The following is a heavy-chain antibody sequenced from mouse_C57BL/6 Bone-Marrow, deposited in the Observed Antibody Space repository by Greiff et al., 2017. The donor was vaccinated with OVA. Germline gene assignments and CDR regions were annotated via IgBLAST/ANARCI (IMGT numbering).Heavy chain of an antibody. CDR2: ISSGSSTI. J-gene: IGHJ2*01. V-gene: IGHV5-17*01. D-gene: IGHD2-3*01. CDR1: GFTFSDYG. Sequence: DVMLVESGGGLVKPGGSLKLSCAASGFTFSDYGMHWVRQAPEKGLEWVAYISSGSSTIYYADTAKGRFTISRDNAKNTLFLQITRLGSEDTAIYYCARLYGYYYFDYWGQGTTLTVSS. CDR3: ARLYGYYYFDY.